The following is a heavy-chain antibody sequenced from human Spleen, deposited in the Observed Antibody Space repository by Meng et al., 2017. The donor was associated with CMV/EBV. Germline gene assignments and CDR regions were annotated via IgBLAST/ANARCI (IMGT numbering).Heavy chain of an antibody. CDR3: ARGGEQWLEYFDY. CDR1: GGSISSSSYY. CDR2: IYYSGST. D-gene: IGHD6-19*01. J-gene: IGHJ4*02. Sequence: SETLSLTCTVSGGSISSSSYYWGWIRQPPGKGLEWIGSIYYSGSTYYNPSLKSRVTISVDTSKNQFSLKLSSVTAADTAVYYCARGGEQWLEYFDYWGQGTLVTVSS. V-gene: IGHV4-39*07.